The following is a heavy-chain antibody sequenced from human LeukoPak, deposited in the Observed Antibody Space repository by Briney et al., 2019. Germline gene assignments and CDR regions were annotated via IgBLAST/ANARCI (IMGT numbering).Heavy chain of an antibody. Sequence: ASVKVSCKASGYTFSNYGLTWVRQAPGQGLEWMGWISAYNINTNVAQKFQGRVTMTTDTPTNTAYMELRSLRSDDTAVYYCASWAGYCSSNNCYATSLDYWGQGTLVTVSS. D-gene: IGHD2-2*01. CDR1: GYTFSNYG. CDR3: ASWAGYCSSNNCYATSLDY. CDR2: ISAYNINT. V-gene: IGHV1-18*01. J-gene: IGHJ4*02.